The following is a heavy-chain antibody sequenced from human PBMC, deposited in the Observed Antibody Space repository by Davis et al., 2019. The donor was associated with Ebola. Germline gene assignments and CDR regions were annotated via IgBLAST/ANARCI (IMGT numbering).Heavy chain of an antibody. CDR2: ISYDGSNK. J-gene: IGHJ4*02. Sequence: GESLKISCAASGFTFSSYAMHWVRQAPGKGLEWVAVISYDGSNKYYADSVKGRFTISRDNSKNTLYLQMNSLRAEDTAVYYCARDPSRSPSSWSGYFDYWGQGTLVTVSS. D-gene: IGHD6-13*01. CDR3: ARDPSRSPSSWSGYFDY. CDR1: GFTFSSYA. V-gene: IGHV3-30-3*01.